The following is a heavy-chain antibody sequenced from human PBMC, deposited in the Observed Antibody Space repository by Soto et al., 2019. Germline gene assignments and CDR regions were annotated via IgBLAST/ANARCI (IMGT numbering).Heavy chain of an antibody. V-gene: IGHV5-10-1*01. D-gene: IGHD6-19*01. CDR2: IDPSDSYT. CDR3: ARHGSSGWFQPNYYYYYGMDV. J-gene: IGHJ6*02. Sequence: SGESLKISCKGSGYSFTSYWISWVRQMPGKGLEWMGRIDPSDSYTNYSPSFQGHVTISADKSISTAYLQWSSLKASDTAMYYCARHGSSGWFQPNYYYYYGMDVWGQGTTVTVSS. CDR1: GYSFTSYW.